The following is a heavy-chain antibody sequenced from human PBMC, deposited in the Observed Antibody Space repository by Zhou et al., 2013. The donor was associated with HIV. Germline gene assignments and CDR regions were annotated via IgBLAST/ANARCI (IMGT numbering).Heavy chain of an antibody. D-gene: IGHD3-10*01. CDR2: IIPKTGGT. V-gene: IGHV1-2*02. J-gene: IGHJ4*02. Sequence: QVLLLQSGAEVRKPGASVKVSCRASGYSFTSFHIHWIRLVPGQGLEWMGLIIPKTGGTDVSQKFHDRVTMTRDTSISTAYLDLTGLTSDDTAIYYCARTDFGSGTLPYFWGQGTQVTVSS. CDR1: GYSFTSFH. CDR3: ARTDFGSGTLPYF.